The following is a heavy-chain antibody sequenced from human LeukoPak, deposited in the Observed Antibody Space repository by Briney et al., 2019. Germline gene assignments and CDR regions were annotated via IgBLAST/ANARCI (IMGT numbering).Heavy chain of an antibody. V-gene: IGHV3-30*18. D-gene: IGHD3-16*01. CDR2: ISYDGSNK. CDR1: GFTFSSYA. CDR3: AKTKGGFPYDAFDI. J-gene: IGHJ3*02. Sequence: PGGSLRLSCAASGFTFSSYAIHWVRQAPGKGLEWVAVISYDGSNKYYADSVKGRFTIPRDNSKNTLYLQMNSLRAEDTAVYYCAKTKGGFPYDAFDIWGQGTMVTVSS.